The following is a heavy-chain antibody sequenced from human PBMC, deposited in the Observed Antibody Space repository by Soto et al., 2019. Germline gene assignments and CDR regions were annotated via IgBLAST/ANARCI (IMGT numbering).Heavy chain of an antibody. CDR2: ISHDGSNT. Sequence: QVQLVESGGGVVQPGRSLRLSCVASGFTLSNTGMHWVCQAPGKGLEWVAMISHDGSNTYYGDSVKGRFTISRDNSWNTLYLQMDSLRPEDTSVYYCAKDWGSSGWFNWVDPWGQGTLVTVSS. D-gene: IGHD6-19*01. V-gene: IGHV3-30*18. CDR1: GFTLSNTG. J-gene: IGHJ5*02. CDR3: AKDWGSSGWFNWVDP.